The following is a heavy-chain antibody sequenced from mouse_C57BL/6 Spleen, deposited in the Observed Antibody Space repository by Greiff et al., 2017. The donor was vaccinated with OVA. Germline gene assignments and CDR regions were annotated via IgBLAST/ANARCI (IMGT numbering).Heavy chain of an antibody. V-gene: IGHV1-82*01. J-gene: IGHJ2*01. CDR3: ARGYYEYEVGS. D-gene: IGHD2-4*01. CDR2: IYPGDGDT. Sequence: QVQLQQSGPELVKPGASVKISCKASGYAFSSSWMNWVKQRPGKGLEWIGRIYPGDGDTNYNGKFKGKATLTADKSSSTAYMQLSSLTSEDSAVYFCARGYYEYEVGSWGQGTTLTDSS. CDR1: GYAFSSSW.